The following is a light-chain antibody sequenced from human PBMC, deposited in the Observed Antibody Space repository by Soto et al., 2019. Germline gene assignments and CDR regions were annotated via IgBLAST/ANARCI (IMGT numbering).Light chain of an antibody. CDR1: QDIKNF. CDR2: DAY. CDR3: QEYDNLYT. Sequence: DIQLTQSPSSLSASVGDTITITCQASQDIKNFLSWYQQKPGKAPRLLIYDAYNLETGVPFRFSGSASGTDFTFTISSLQPEDIATYYCQEYDNLYTFGQGTKVDIK. J-gene: IGKJ2*01. V-gene: IGKV1-33*01.